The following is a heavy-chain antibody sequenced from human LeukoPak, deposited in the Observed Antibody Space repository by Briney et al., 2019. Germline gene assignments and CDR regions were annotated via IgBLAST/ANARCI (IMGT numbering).Heavy chain of an antibody. Sequence: GGSLRLSCAASGFTFSNYAMSWVRQAPGKGLEWVSGITNSGGSTYYADSVKGRFTISRDNSKNTLYLQMNSLRAEDTAVYYCASIKVAVAGSGAWGQGTLVTVSS. CDR1: GFTFSNYA. V-gene: IGHV3-23*01. D-gene: IGHD6-19*01. J-gene: IGHJ4*02. CDR3: ASIKVAVAGSGA. CDR2: ITNSGGST.